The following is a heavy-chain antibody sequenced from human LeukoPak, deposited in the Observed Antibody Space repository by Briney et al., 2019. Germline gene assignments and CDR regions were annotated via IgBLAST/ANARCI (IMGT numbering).Heavy chain of an antibody. CDR1: GVTFSSYV. CDR3: VQEGPRGLAFDV. V-gene: IGHV3-23*01. CDR2: INGSGGGT. J-gene: IGHJ3*01. Sequence: GGSLRLSCEASGVTFSSYVMSWVRQAPGKGPEWVSGINGSGGGTYYADFVKGRFAISRDNSKNTLYLQMNSLRAEDSAVYYCVQEGPRGLAFDVWGQGTKVTVSS.